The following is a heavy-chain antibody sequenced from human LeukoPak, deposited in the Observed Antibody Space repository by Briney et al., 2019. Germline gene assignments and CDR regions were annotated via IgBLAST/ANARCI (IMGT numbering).Heavy chain of an antibody. D-gene: IGHD6-19*01. CDR2: IWYDGSNK. CDR3: ARDQPGTYTLSST. Sequence: GGSLRLSCAASGFTFSSYGMHWVRQAPDKGLEWVAIIWYDGSNKFYADSVKGRFTISRDNSKNTLYLQMNSLRFEDTAVYYCARDQPGTYTLSSTWGQGTLVTVSS. J-gene: IGHJ5*02. V-gene: IGHV3-30*02. CDR1: GFTFSSYG.